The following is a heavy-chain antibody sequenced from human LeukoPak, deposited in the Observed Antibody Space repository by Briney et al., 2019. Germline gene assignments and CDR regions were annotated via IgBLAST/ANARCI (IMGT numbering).Heavy chain of an antibody. V-gene: IGHV1-69*01. CDR1: GGTFSSYA. Sequence: SVKVSCKASGGTFSSYAISWVRQAPGQGLEWMGGIIPNFGTANYAQKFQGRVTITADESTSTAYMELSSLRSEDTAVYYCARSSDQQLASAYYYYGMDVWGQGTTVTVSS. D-gene: IGHD6-13*01. CDR3: ARSSDQQLASAYYYYGMDV. CDR2: IIPNFGTA. J-gene: IGHJ6*02.